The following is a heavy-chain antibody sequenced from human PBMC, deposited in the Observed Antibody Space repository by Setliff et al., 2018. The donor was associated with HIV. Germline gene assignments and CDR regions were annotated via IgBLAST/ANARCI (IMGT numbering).Heavy chain of an antibody. Sequence: GESLKISCAASGFTFSSYSMNWVRQAPGKGLEWVSSISTSSSYIYYADSVKGRFTISRDNAKNSLYLQMNSLRAEDTAVYYCARDHPAFDIWGQGTMVTVSS. CDR3: ARDHPAFDI. CDR1: GFTFSSYS. J-gene: IGHJ3*02. V-gene: IGHV3-21*01. CDR2: ISTSSSYI.